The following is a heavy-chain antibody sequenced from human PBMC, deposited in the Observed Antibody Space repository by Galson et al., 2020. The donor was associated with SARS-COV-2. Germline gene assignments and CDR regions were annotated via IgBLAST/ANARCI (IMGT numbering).Heavy chain of an antibody. CDR2: INPNTGGT. J-gene: IGHJ4*02. CDR1: GYTFTAYY. Sequence: GASLKISCKTSGYTFTAYYIHWVRQAPGQGLEWMGWINPNTGGTNYAQKFQGWVTMTRDTSISTAYMALSRLKSDDTAVYYCARETEMATFNYFDYWGQGTLVTVSS. D-gene: IGHD5-12*01. CDR3: ARETEMATFNYFDY. V-gene: IGHV1-2*04.